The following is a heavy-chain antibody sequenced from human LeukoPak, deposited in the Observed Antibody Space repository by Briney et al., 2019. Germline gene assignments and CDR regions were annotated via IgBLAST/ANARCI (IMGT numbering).Heavy chain of an antibody. CDR3: ARDRAPWGIPRESYAFDI. V-gene: IGHV1-18*01. CDR1: GYTFTSYG. J-gene: IGHJ3*02. CDR2: ISAYNGNT. Sequence: ASVKVSCKASGYTFTSYGISWVRQAPGQGLEWMGWISAYNGNTNYAQKLQGRVTMTTDTSTSTAYMELRSLRSDDTAVYYCARDRAPWGIPRESYAFDIWGQGTMVTVSS. D-gene: IGHD3-16*01.